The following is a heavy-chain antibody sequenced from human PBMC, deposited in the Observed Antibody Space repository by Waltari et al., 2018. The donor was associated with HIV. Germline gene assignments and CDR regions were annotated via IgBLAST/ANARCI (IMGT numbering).Heavy chain of an antibody. D-gene: IGHD4-17*01. CDR1: GGSVTSNLHY. V-gene: IGHV4-39*01. CDR2: LYYGGNT. Sequence: HLQMQESDPGVVRPSETLSLTCSVSGGSVTSNLHYWGWIRQSPNIGLEWIGSLYYGGNTYHNPSLRSRVAISADRSTNQFSLRLTSVSVADSAIYYCVRRVAEDYGSGRVDSWGQGILVVVSS. CDR3: VRRVAEDYGSGRVDS. J-gene: IGHJ4*02.